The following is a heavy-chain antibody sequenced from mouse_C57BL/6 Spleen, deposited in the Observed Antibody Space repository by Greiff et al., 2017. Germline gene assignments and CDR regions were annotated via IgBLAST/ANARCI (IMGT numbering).Heavy chain of an antibody. CDR3: ARTFDYHFDY. J-gene: IGHJ2*01. D-gene: IGHD5-5*01. CDR1: GYTFTSYT. Sequence: QVQLQQSGAELARPGASVKMSCKASGYTFTSYTMHWVKQRPGQGLEWIGYINPSSGYTKYNQKFKDKATLTADKSSSTAYMQLSSLTSEDSAVYYCARTFDYHFDYWGQGTTLTVSS. V-gene: IGHV1-4*01. CDR2: INPSSGYT.